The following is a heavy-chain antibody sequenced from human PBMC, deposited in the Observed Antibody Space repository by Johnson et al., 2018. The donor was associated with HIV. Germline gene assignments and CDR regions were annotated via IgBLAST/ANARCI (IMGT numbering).Heavy chain of an antibody. J-gene: IGHJ3*02. CDR2: INWNGGST. D-gene: IGHD5-18*01. Sequence: VQLVESGGGLVKPGGSLRLSCAASGFTFDDYGMSWVRQAPGKGLEWVSGINWNGGSTGYADSVKGRFTISRDNAKNSLYLQMNSLRVEDTAVYYCARERGYSYGRGAFDIWGQGTMVTVSS. CDR3: ARERGYSYGRGAFDI. V-gene: IGHV3-20*04. CDR1: GFTFDDYG.